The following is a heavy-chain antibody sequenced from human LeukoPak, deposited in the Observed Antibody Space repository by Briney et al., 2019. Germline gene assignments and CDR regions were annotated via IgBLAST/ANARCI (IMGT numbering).Heavy chain of an antibody. Sequence: ASLKVSCKASGYTFTGYYIHWVRQVPGQGLEWMGWINPNTGGAKYAPKFQGRVSMTRDTSIGTVYMGLSRLTSDDTALYYCAKGRVVAGTKSLMYHWLDPWGQGTLVTVSS. CDR1: GYTFTGYY. CDR2: INPNTGGA. CDR3: AKGRVVAGTKSLMYHWLDP. J-gene: IGHJ5*02. D-gene: IGHD6-19*01. V-gene: IGHV1-2*02.